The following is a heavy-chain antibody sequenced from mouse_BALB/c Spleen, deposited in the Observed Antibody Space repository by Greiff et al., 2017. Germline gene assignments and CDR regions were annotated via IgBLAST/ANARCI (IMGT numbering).Heavy chain of an antibody. CDR1: GFTFSSYA. V-gene: IGHV5-6-5*01. Sequence: EVMLVESGGGLVKPGGSLKLSCAASGFTFSSYAMSWVRQTPEKRLEWVASISSGGSTYYPDSVKGRFTISRDNARNILYLQMSSLRSEDTAMYYCARFITTVALYYYAMDYWGQGTSVTVSS. CDR2: ISSGGST. CDR3: ARFITTVALYYYAMDY. D-gene: IGHD1-1*01. J-gene: IGHJ4*01.